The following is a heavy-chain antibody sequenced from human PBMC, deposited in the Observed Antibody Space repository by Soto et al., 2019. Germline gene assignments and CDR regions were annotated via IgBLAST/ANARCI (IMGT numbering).Heavy chain of an antibody. D-gene: IGHD2-8*02. V-gene: IGHV3-48*02. Sequence: EVQLVESGGGLVQPGGSLRLSCEASGFTFSSNGMNWVRQAPGKGLEWVSFISIGSSTINYANSVRGRFTISRDNAKNSHYLQMNRLRDEETAVYYCARDWVVYDSDMRTHIPHLDSWGQGTLVTVSS. CDR1: GFTFSSNG. J-gene: IGHJ4*02. CDR3: ARDWVVYDSDMRTHIPHLDS. CDR2: ISIGSSTI.